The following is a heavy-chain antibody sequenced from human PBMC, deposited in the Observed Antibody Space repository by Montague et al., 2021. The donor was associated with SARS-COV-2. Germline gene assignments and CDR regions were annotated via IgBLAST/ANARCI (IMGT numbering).Heavy chain of an antibody. CDR3: VRIQNDILTCYSDPHFDY. CDR1: GFSLTTTGMC. J-gene: IGHJ4*02. D-gene: IGHD3-9*01. Sequence: PALVKPTQTLTLTCTFSGFSLTTTGMCVSWIRQPPGKALEWLAIIDWDDDKYYSTSLKTRLTISKDTSKNQVVLTMTNMDPVDTATYYGVRIQNDILTCYSDPHFDYWGQGTLVTVSS. V-gene: IGHV2-70*13. CDR2: IDWDDDK.